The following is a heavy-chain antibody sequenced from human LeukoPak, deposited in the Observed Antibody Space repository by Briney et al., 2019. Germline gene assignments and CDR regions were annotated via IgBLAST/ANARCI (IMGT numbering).Heavy chain of an antibody. CDR2: IRSGSSVM. CDR1: GYTFSDYT. CDR3: TRDLEY. Sequence: GGSLRLSCGASGYTFSDYTMNWVRQAPGKGPEWMSYIRSGSSVMHDADAVKGQFTISRDNVENSLYLQMNSLRVEDTAVYYCTRDLEYWGEGVLVTVSS. J-gene: IGHJ4*02. V-gene: IGHV3-48*01.